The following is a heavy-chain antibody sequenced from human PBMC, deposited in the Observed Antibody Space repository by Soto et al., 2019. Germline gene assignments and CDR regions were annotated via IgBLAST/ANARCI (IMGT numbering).Heavy chain of an antibody. CDR1: GGSVSSGSYY. CDR2: IYYSGST. D-gene: IGHD6-19*01. J-gene: IGHJ4*02. Sequence: SETLSLTCTVSGGSVSSGSYYWSWIRQPPGKGLEWIGYIYYSGSTNYNPSLKSRVTISVDTSKNQFSLKLSSVTAADTAVYYCAREWYSSAYFDYWGQGTLVTVSS. CDR3: AREWYSSAYFDY. V-gene: IGHV4-61*01.